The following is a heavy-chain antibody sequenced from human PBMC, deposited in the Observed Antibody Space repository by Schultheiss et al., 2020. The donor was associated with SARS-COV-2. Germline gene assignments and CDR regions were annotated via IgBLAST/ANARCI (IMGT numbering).Heavy chain of an antibody. D-gene: IGHD2-21*02. CDR2: IISSGSTI. J-gene: IGHJ4*02. Sequence: GGSLRLSCAASGFTFSSYEMNWVRQAPGKGLEWVSYIISSGSTIYYADSVKGRFTISRDNAKNSLYLQMNSLRAEDTALYYCAKTWWDVVVTAIPSLDYWGQGTLVTVSS. CDR1: GFTFSSYE. CDR3: AKTWWDVVVTAIPSLDY. V-gene: IGHV3-48*03.